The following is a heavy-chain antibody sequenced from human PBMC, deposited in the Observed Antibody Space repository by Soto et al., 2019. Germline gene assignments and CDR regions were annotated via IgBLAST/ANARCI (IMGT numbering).Heavy chain of an antibody. V-gene: IGHV4-39*01. J-gene: IGHJ5*02. Sequence: PSETLSLTCTVSGGSIGSDSYYWGWIRQSPEKGLEWIGSIYYSGSTYYSPSLKSRVTISVDTSKNQFSPKLSSVTAADTAVYYCARRERAAGTDWWFDPWGQGTLVTVSS. CDR3: ARRERAAGTDWWFDP. CDR2: IYYSGST. CDR1: GGSIGSDSYY. D-gene: IGHD6-13*01.